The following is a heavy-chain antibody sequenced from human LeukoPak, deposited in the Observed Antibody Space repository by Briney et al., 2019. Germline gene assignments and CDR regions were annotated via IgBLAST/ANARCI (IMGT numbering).Heavy chain of an antibody. J-gene: IGHJ3*02. Sequence: GGSLRLSCAASGFIFSSYGMHWVRQAPGKGLEWEAFIRYDGSNKYYAGSVKGRFTISRDNSKNTLYLQMNSLRAEDTAVYYCAKGRGELDDAFDIWGQGTMVTVSS. V-gene: IGHV3-30*02. CDR3: AKGRGELDDAFDI. CDR2: IRYDGSNK. D-gene: IGHD1-1*01. CDR1: GFIFSSYG.